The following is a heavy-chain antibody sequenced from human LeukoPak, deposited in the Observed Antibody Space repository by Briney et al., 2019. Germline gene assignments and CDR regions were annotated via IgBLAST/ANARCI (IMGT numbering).Heavy chain of an antibody. J-gene: IGHJ5*02. V-gene: IGHV1-8*03. CDR1: GYTFTSYD. D-gene: IGHD2-2*01. CDR3: ARLSLSCSSTSCYEWFDP. CDR2: MNPNSGNT. Sequence: SVKVSCKASGYTFTSYDINWVRQATGQGLEWMGWMNPNSGNTGYAQKFQGRVTITRNTSISTAYMELSSLRSEDTAVYYCARLSLSCSSTSCYEWFDPWGQGTLVTVSS.